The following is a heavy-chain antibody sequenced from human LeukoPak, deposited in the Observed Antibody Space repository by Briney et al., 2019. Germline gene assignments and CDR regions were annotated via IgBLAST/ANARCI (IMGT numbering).Heavy chain of an antibody. CDR1: GFTFGGYA. J-gene: IGHJ3*02. Sequence: GGSLRLSCTASGFTFGGYALSWVRQAPGKGLEWLIFIRSKAYGGTIEYAASVKGRFTGSRDDSKSIAYLQLDSLKTEDTAVYYCTRVVRGVISAFDIWGQGTMVTVSS. D-gene: IGHD3-10*01. CDR2: IRSKAYGGTI. V-gene: IGHV3-49*04. CDR3: TRVVRGVISAFDI.